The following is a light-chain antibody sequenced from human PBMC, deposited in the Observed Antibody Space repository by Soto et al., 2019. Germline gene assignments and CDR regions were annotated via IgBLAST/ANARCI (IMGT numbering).Light chain of an antibody. CDR2: EVT. CDR1: SSDVGGYNY. CDR3: SSYTSSSTVV. V-gene: IGLV2-14*03. J-gene: IGLJ2*01. Sequence: QSALTQPASVSGSPGQSITISCTGTSSDVGGYNYVCWYQQHPGKAPKLIIYEVTNRPSGVSHRFSGSKSGNTASLSISGLQAEDEADYYCSSYTSSSTVVFVGGTKVTVL.